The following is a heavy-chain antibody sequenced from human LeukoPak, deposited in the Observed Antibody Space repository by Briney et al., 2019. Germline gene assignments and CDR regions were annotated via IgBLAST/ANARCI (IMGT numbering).Heavy chain of an antibody. Sequence: SETLSLTCTVSGGSISSSSYYWGWIRQPPGKGLEWIGSIYYSGSTYYNPSLKSRVTISVDTSKNQFSLKLSSVTAADTAVYYCARDSCSSTSCYSAFDIWGQGTMVTVSS. CDR3: ARDSCSSTSCYSAFDI. V-gene: IGHV4-39*07. J-gene: IGHJ3*02. CDR1: GGSISSSSYY. D-gene: IGHD2-2*02. CDR2: IYYSGST.